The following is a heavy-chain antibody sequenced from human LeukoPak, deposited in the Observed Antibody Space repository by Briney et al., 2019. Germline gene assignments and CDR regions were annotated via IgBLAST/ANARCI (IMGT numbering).Heavy chain of an antibody. J-gene: IGHJ3*02. CDR1: GGSISSGDYY. D-gene: IGHD1-26*01. Sequence: SETLSLTCTVSGGSISSGDYYWSWIRQPPGKGLEWIGYIYYSGSTYYNPSLKSRVTISVDTSKNQFSLKLSSVTAADTAVYYCATPSRELLVGAFDIWSQGTMVTVSS. V-gene: IGHV4-30-4*01. CDR3: ATPSRELLVGAFDI. CDR2: IYYSGST.